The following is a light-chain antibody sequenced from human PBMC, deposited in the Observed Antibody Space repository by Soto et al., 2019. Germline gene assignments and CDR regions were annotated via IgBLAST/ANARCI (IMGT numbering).Light chain of an antibody. CDR3: QQYGSSPPDT. CDR2: GAS. Sequence: EIVLTQSPGTLSLSPGERATLSCRASQSVSSSYLAWYQQKPGQAPRLLIYGASSRATGIPDRFSGSGSGTDFTLTISRLGPEDFAVYYCQQYGSSPPDTFGGGTKVDTK. CDR1: QSVSSSY. J-gene: IGKJ4*01. V-gene: IGKV3-20*01.